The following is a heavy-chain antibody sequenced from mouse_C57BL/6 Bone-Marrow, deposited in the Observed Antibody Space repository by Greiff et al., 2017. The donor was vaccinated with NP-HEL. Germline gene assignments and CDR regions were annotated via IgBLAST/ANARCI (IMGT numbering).Heavy chain of an antibody. J-gene: IGHJ4*01. Sequence: QVTLKVSGPGILQSSQTLSLTCSFSGFSLSTSGTGVSWIRQPSGKGLEWLAHIYWDDDKRYNPSLKSRLTISKDTSRNQVFLKITSVDTADTATYYGARRGGVPYYYAMDYWGQGTSVTVSS. CDR3: ARRGGVPYYYAMDY. V-gene: IGHV8-12*01. CDR2: IYWDDDK. CDR1: GFSLSTSGTG.